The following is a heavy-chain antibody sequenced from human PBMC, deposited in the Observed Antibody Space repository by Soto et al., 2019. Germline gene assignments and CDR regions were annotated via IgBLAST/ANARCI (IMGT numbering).Heavy chain of an antibody. CDR2: ISGSGGST. J-gene: IGHJ4*02. D-gene: IGHD2-21*02. V-gene: IGHV3-23*01. Sequence: PGWSLRLSCASSVFTFSSYAMRWVRQAPGKGLEWVSAISGSGGSTYYADSVKGRFTISRDNSKNTLYLQMNSLRAEDTAVYYCAKDRWGYCGGDCYSDYWGQGTLVTVSS. CDR3: AKDRWGYCGGDCYSDY. CDR1: VFTFSSYA.